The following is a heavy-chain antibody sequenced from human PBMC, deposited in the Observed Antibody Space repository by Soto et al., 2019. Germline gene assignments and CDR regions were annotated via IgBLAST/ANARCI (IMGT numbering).Heavy chain of an antibody. CDR2: IYYSGST. V-gene: IGHV4-39*01. CDR3: AVTTVHHYDFWSGPYNWFDP. J-gene: IGHJ5*02. Sequence: PSETLSLTCTVSGGSISSSSYYWGWIRQPPGKGLEWIGSIYYSGSTYYNPSLKSRVTISVDTSKNQSSLKLSSVTAADTAVYYCAVTTVHHYDFWSGPYNWFDPWGQGTLVTVSS. CDR1: GGSISSSSYY. D-gene: IGHD3-3*01.